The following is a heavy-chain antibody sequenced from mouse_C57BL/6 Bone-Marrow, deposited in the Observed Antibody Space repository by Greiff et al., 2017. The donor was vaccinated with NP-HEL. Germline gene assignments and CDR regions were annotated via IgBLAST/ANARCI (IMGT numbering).Heavy chain of an antibody. CDR1: GFNIKDDY. D-gene: IGHD2-3*01. J-gene: IGHJ3*01. CDR3: TTSYDRGAY. CDR2: IDPENGDT. V-gene: IGHV14-4*01. Sequence: VQLQQSGAELVRPGASVKLSCTASGFNIKDDYMHWVKQRPEQGLEWIGWIDPENGDTEYASKFQGKATITADTSSNTAYLQLSSLTSEDTAVYYCTTSYDRGAYWGQGTLVTVSA.